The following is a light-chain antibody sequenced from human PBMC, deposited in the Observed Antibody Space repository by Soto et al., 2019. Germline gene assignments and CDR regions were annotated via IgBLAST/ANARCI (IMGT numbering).Light chain of an antibody. Sequence: DIQMTQSPSSLSASVGDRVTITCRASQSISSYLNWYQQKPGKAPKLRIYAASSFQSGVPSRFSGSGSGTDVTLTISRLQPEDFATYYCQQSYSIPIAFGPGTKVDIK. CDR3: QQSYSIPIA. V-gene: IGKV1-39*01. J-gene: IGKJ3*01. CDR1: QSISSY. CDR2: AAS.